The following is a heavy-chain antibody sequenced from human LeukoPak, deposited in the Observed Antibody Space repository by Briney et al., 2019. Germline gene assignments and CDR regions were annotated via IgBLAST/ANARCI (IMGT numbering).Heavy chain of an antibody. D-gene: IGHD1-26*01. V-gene: IGHV4-38-2*02. CDR1: GYSISSGYY. J-gene: IGHJ1*01. CDR3: XXXEKXGHSXXXXXEYXXX. Sequence: SETLSLTCTVSGYSISSGYYWGWIRQPPGKGLEWIGSIYHSGSTYYNPSLKSRVTISVDTSKNQFSLKLSSVTAADTAVYYXXXXEKXGHSXXXXXEYXXXXGQGTLVTXSS. CDR2: IYHSGST.